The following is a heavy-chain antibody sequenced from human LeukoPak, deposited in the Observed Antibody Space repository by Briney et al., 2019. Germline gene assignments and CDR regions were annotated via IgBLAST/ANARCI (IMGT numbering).Heavy chain of an antibody. CDR1: GFTFSSYA. CDR2: ISGSGGST. Sequence: PGGSLRLSCAASGFTFSSYAMSWVRQAPGKGLEWVSAISGSGGSTYYADSVKGRFTISRDNSKSTLYLQMNSLRAEDTAVYYCAKPGPRGYSYGFPNFDYWGQGTLVTVSS. CDR3: AKPGPRGYSYGFPNFDY. J-gene: IGHJ4*02. D-gene: IGHD5-18*01. V-gene: IGHV3-23*01.